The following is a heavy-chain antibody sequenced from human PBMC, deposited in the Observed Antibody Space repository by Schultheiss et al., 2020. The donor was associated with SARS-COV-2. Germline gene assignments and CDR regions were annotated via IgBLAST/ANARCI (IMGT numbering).Heavy chain of an antibody. V-gene: IGHV3-53*01. Sequence: GGSLRLSCAASGFTVGTNYMSWVRQAPGKGLEWVSVIYSDGSTYYADSVKGRFTISRDNSKNTLYLQMKSLRVEDTAVYYCARDGGSTDGYRYDLWGQGTLVTVSS. CDR2: IYSDGST. D-gene: IGHD3-16*02. CDR1: GFTVGTNY. J-gene: IGHJ5*02. CDR3: ARDGGSTDGYRYDL.